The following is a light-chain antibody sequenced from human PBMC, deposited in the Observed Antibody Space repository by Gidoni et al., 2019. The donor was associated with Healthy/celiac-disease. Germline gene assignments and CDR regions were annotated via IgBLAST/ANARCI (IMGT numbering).Light chain of an antibody. CDR2: KAS. CDR1: QSISSW. Sequence: DIQMTQSPSTLSASVGDRVTITCRASQSISSWLAWYQQKPGKAPKLLIYKASSLESGVPSRFSGSGSGTEFTLTISSLQPDDFATYYCQQYNSHTSYTFXQGTKLEIK. V-gene: IGKV1-5*03. J-gene: IGKJ2*01. CDR3: QQYNSHTSYT.